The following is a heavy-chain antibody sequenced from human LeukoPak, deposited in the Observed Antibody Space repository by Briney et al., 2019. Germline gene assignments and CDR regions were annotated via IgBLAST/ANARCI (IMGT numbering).Heavy chain of an antibody. D-gene: IGHD3-10*01. J-gene: IGHJ6*03. Sequence: PGGSLRLSCAASGFTFSDCSMNWVRQAPGKGLEWVSYISSTISKTFYADSVKGRFTISRDNAKNSLFLQMDSLRAEDTAVYYCARSYMIRGVIGPLDYYYYMDVWGKGTTVTVSS. CDR2: ISSTISKT. CDR1: GFTFSDCS. CDR3: ARSYMIRGVIGPLDYYYYMDV. V-gene: IGHV3-48*01.